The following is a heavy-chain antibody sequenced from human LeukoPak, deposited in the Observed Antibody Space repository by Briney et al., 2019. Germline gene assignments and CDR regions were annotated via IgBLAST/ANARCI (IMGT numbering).Heavy chain of an antibody. V-gene: IGHV3-23*01. CDR1: GFTFSNYA. J-gene: IGHJ4*02. CDR2: LSGSGNGT. CDR3: AKDTAALSFVIDS. Sequence: PGGSLRLSCAAPGFTFSNYAMTWVRQAPGKGLEWVSALSGSGNGTYYADSVKGRFTISRDNSKNTLYLRMNSLRAEDTAVYYCAKDTAALSFVIDSWGQGTLVTVSS. D-gene: IGHD2-15*01.